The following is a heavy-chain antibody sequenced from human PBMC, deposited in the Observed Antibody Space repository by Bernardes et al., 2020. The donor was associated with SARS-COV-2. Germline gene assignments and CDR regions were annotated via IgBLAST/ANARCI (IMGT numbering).Heavy chain of an antibody. CDR1: GYTFTSYG. J-gene: IGHJ5*02. CDR2: ISAYNGNT. D-gene: IGHD6-19*01. V-gene: IGHV1-18*01. CDR3: ARLRRGWMGSSSAQLNWFDP. Sequence: ASVKVSCKASGYTFTSYGISWVRQAPGQGLEWMGWISAYNGNTNYTQKLQGRVTMTTDTSTSTAYMELRSLRSDDTAVYYCARLRRGWMGSSSAQLNWFDPWGQGTLVTVSS.